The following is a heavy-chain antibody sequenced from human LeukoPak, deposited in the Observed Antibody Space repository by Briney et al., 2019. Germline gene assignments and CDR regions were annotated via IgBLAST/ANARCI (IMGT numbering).Heavy chain of an antibody. V-gene: IGHV1-69*01. D-gene: IGHD3-9*01. CDR1: GGTFSSYA. CDR3: ARGGSLYDILTGYSMGNWFDP. J-gene: IGHJ5*02. Sequence: SVKVSCKASGGTFSSYAISWVRQAPGQGLEWMGGIIPIFGTANYAQKFQGRVTITADESTSTAYMELSSLRSEDTAVYYCARGGSLYDILTGYSMGNWFDPWGQGTPVTVSS. CDR2: IIPIFGTA.